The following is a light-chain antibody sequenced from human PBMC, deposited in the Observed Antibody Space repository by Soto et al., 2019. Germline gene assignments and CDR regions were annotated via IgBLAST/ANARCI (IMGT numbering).Light chain of an antibody. J-gene: IGKJ1*01. CDR3: QHYNSYSEA. V-gene: IGKV1-5*03. CDR2: KAS. Sequence: DIEMTQSPSTLSGSAGDRVTITCRASQTISSWLAWYQQKPGKAPKLLIYKASTLTSGVPSRFRGTGSGTEFTLTISRLQTDDFATYYCQHYNSYSEAFGQGTKVDIK. CDR1: QTISSW.